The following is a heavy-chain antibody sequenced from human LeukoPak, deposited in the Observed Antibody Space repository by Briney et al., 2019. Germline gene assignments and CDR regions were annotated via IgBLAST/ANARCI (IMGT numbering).Heavy chain of an antibody. D-gene: IGHD6-19*01. CDR2: INPSGGGT. Sequence: ASVKVSCKASGYSFTNYYIHWVRQAPGQGPEWMGIINPSGGGTTYAPKFQGRVTMTKDTSTSTVYMVLSRLGSADTALYYCARQTDIAVAANYFDYWGQGTLVTVSS. J-gene: IGHJ4*02. V-gene: IGHV1-46*01. CDR3: ARQTDIAVAANYFDY. CDR1: GYSFTNYY.